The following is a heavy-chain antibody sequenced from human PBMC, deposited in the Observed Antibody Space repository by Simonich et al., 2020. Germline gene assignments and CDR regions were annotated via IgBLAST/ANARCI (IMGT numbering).Heavy chain of an antibody. CDR2: INPNRGGT. Sequence: QVQLVQSGAEVKKPGASVKVSCKASGYTFTGYYMHWVRQAPGQGLEWIGWINPNRGGTNYAQKFPGRVPMTRDTSISTAYMELSRLRSDDTAVYYCARGGLGHWYFDLWGRGTLVTVSS. CDR1: GYTFTGYY. D-gene: IGHD6-25*01. J-gene: IGHJ2*01. V-gene: IGHV1-2*02. CDR3: ARGGLGHWYFDL.